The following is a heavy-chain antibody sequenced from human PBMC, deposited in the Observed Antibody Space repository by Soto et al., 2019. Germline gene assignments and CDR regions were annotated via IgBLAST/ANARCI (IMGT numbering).Heavy chain of an antibody. CDR1: GFTFSSYA. CDR2: ISHDGINK. V-gene: IGHV3-30-3*01. CDR3: ARCTSTRFTLGSHX. D-gene: IGHD2-2*01. J-gene: IGHJ5*02. Sequence: WRSLRLSCAASGFTFSSYAMNWVRQGPGKGLEWVSLISHDGINKCYADSVRGRFTISRDSSTNTLYLQMTSRIAADTAVDYCARCTSTRFTLGSHXGGQVTLGPVSX.